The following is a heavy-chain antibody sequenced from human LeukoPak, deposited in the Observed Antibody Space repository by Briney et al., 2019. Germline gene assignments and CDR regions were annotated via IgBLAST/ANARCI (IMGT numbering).Heavy chain of an antibody. V-gene: IGHV3-23*01. CDR3: PKTAGRNWSFDY. D-gene: IGHD1-1*01. J-gene: IGHJ4*02. CDR2: ISCRDGRP. Sequence: GGSLTLSCSPSAFTFSNHAMSCLRHPPREGLEWVAAISCRDGRPHSAHPVKGRFTTSRDNSTNTRGLQMNSLRAEDAAVSYGPKTAGRNWSFDYWGQGTLVTVSS. CDR1: AFTFSNHA.